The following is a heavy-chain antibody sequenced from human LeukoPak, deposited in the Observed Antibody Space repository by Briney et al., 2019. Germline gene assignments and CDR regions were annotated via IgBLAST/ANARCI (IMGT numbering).Heavy chain of an antibody. V-gene: IGHV3-30-3*01. CDR1: GFTFSSYA. CDR2: ISYDGSKK. D-gene: IGHD5-24*01. J-gene: IGHJ4*02. Sequence: PGRSLRLSCVASGFTFSSYAMHWVRQAPGKGLEWVAVISYDGSKKYYAGSVKGRFTISRDNSKNTLYLQMDSLRAADTAVYHCARAREMTTIALIDYWGQGTLVAVSS. CDR3: ARAREMTTIALIDY.